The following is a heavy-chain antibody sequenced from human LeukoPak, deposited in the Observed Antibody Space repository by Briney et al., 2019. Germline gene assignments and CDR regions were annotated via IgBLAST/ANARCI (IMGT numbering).Heavy chain of an antibody. CDR3: AKYTSGWFGA. Sequence: GGSLRLSCAASGFTFSNYGFHWVRQAPGKGLEWVSGISWNGDSVGYADSVKGRFTISRDNAKNSLYLQMNSLRAEDTALYYCAKYTSGWFGAWGQGALVTVSS. J-gene: IGHJ5*02. CDR1: GFTFSNYG. CDR2: ISWNGDSV. D-gene: IGHD3-3*01. V-gene: IGHV3-9*01.